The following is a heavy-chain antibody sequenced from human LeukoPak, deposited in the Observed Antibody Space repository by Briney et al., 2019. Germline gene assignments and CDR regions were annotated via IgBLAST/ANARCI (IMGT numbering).Heavy chain of an antibody. CDR2: IWYDGSNK. CDR3: ATSHPGTTPHT. D-gene: IGHD1-14*01. CDR1: SITLRNYG. J-gene: IGHJ4*02. Sequence: RGGSLRLSCAASSITLRNYGMHWVRHAPGKGLEWVAIIWYDGSNKYYVDSVKGRFTISRDKSKNTLYLQMDSLRAEDTAVYYCATSHPGTTPHTWGQGTLVTVSS. V-gene: IGHV3-33*01.